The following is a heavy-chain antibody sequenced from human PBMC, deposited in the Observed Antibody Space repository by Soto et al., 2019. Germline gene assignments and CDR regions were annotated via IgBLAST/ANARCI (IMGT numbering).Heavy chain of an antibody. CDR1: GVSISSYF. V-gene: IGHV4-59*01. J-gene: IGHJ4*02. CDR3: ARIGGYHGPLDY. D-gene: IGHD6-25*01. Sequence: ETLSLTCSVSGVSISSYFWSWIRQAPGRGLEWIGYTYHRGSTNYSPSLKSRVAISLDTSENQFSLKVNSVTAADTAVYYCARIGGYHGPLDYWGQGTPVTVSS. CDR2: TYHRGST.